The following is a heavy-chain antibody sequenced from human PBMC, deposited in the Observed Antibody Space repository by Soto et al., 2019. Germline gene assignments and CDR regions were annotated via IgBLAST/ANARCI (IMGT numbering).Heavy chain of an antibody. V-gene: IGHV4-39*01. J-gene: IGHJ4*02. CDR2: IYYSGST. Sequence: QLQLQESGPGLVKPSETLSLTCTVSGDSIGSTSYYWGWIRQPPGKGLEWIGSIYYSGSTYYSPSPTSRATISVDTSQHQFSLRLNSVTAADTAVYYCARPQTNSFVEFDDWGQGTLVTVSS. CDR1: GDSIGSTSYY. CDR3: ARPQTNSFVEFDD. D-gene: IGHD5-18*01.